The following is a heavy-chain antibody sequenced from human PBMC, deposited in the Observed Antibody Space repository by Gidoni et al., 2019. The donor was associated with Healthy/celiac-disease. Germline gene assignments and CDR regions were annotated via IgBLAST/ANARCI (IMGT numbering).Heavy chain of an antibody. Sequence: EVQLVESGGGLVKPGGSLRLSCAASGFTFSSYSMNWLRQAPGKGLEWVSSISSSSSYIYDADSVKGRFTISRDNAKNSLYLQMNSLRAEDTAVYYCARDGLYYDFWSGYYEKYAPYYYYYGMDVWGQGTTVTVSS. J-gene: IGHJ6*02. CDR3: ARDGLYYDFWSGYYEKYAPYYYYYGMDV. CDR1: GFTFSSYS. CDR2: ISSSSSYI. D-gene: IGHD3-3*01. V-gene: IGHV3-21*01.